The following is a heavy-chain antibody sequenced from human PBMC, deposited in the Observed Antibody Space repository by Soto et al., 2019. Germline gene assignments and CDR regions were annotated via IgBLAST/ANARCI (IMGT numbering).Heavy chain of an antibody. V-gene: IGHV4-30-4*01. J-gene: IGHJ4*02. Sequence: PSETLSLTCTVSGGSISSGDYYWSWIRQPPGKGLEWIEYIYYSGSTYYNPSLKSRVTISVDTSKNQFSLKLSSVTAADTAVYYCARSIAYCGGDCYYYFDYWGQGTLVTVSS. CDR2: IYYSGST. CDR3: ARSIAYCGGDCYYYFDY. D-gene: IGHD2-21*02. CDR1: GGSISSGDYY.